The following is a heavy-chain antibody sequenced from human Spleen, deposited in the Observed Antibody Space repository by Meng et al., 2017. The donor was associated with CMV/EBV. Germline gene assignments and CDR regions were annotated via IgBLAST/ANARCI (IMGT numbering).Heavy chain of an antibody. J-gene: IGHJ4*02. CDR2: ISSSSSYI. CDR3: AKEAYDFWSGCMDY. Sequence: GGSLRLSCAASGFTFSSYSMNWVRQAPGKGLEWVSSISSSSSYIYYADSVKGRFTISRDNAKNTLYLQMNSLRAEDTAVYYCAKEAYDFWSGCMDYWGQGTLVTVSS. CDR1: GFTFSSYS. V-gene: IGHV3-21*01. D-gene: IGHD3-3*01.